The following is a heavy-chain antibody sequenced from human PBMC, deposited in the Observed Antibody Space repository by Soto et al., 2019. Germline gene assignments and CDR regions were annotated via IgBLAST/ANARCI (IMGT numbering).Heavy chain of an antibody. Sequence: EVQLVESGGGLVQPGGSLRLSCVVSGFTFSKYWMTWVRQAPGKGPEWVANIKEDGGQNYYVDFVRGRFTISRDNAKNALYLQMSSLRAEDTAVYYCARNRLEFRDDDFDIWGQGTMVIVSS. CDR2: IKEDGGQN. J-gene: IGHJ3*02. V-gene: IGHV3-7*01. D-gene: IGHD1-1*01. CDR3: ARNRLEFRDDDFDI. CDR1: GFTFSKYW.